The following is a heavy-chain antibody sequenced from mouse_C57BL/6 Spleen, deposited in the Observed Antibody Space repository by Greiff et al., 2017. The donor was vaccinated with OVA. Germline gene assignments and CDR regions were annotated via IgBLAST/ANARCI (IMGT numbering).Heavy chain of an antibody. CDR2: IYPGSGNT. J-gene: IGHJ4*01. Sequence: VQLQQSGPELVKPGASVKISCKASGYSFTSYYIHWVKQRPGQGLEWIGWIYPGSGNTKYNQKFKGKATLTADTSSSTAYMQLSSLTSEDSAVYYCARGGNSYAMDYWGQGTSVTVSS. CDR3: ARGGNSYAMDY. CDR1: GYSFTSYY. V-gene: IGHV1-66*01. D-gene: IGHD2-1*01.